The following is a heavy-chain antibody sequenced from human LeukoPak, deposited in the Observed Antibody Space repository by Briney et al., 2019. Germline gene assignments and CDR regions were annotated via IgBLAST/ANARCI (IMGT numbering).Heavy chain of an antibody. D-gene: IGHD3-22*01. V-gene: IGHV3-23*01. CDR1: GFTFSSYA. CDR3: ARGGRSGVYYYVFYY. CDR2: ISGSGGST. Sequence: GGSLRLSCAASGFTFSSYAMSWVRQAPGKGLEWVSAISGSGGSTYYADSVRGRFTISRDTSKDTLYLQMNSLRAEDSAVYYCARGGRSGVYYYVFYYWGQGTLVTVSS. J-gene: IGHJ4*02.